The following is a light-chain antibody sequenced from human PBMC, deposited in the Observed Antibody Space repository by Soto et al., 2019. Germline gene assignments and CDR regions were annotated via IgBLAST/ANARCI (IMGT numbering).Light chain of an antibody. J-gene: IGKJ4*01. CDR2: AAS. V-gene: IGKV1-9*01. CDR3: QQLNSYPFT. CDR1: QGINSY. Sequence: DIQLTQSPSFLSASVGDRVTITCRASQGINSYLAWYQQKPGKASKLLIYAASTLQSGVPSRFSGSGSGTEFTLTISSLQPEDFATYYCQQLNSYPFTFGGGTKVDIK.